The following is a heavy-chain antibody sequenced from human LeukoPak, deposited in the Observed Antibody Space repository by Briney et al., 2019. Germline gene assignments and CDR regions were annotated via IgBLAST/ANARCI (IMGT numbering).Heavy chain of an antibody. CDR2: ISGSGGST. J-gene: IGHJ4*02. CDR1: GFTFSSSA. D-gene: IGHD6-19*01. CDR3: AKRDSSDWWTFDY. Sequence: GGSLRLSCAASGFTFSSSAMSWVRQVPGKGLEWVSGISGSGGSTYYADSVKGRFTISRDNSKNTLYLQMNSLRAEDTAVYYCAKRDSSDWWTFDYWGQGTLVTVSS. V-gene: IGHV3-23*01.